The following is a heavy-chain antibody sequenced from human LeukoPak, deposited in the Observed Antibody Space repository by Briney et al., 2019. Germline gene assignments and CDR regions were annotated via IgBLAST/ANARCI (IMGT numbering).Heavy chain of an antibody. CDR3: ARARIGWKRAVAGRFNWFDP. V-gene: IGHV4-59*12. CDR1: GDSISSYY. CDR2: IYYSGST. Sequence: SETLSLTCSVSGDSISSYYWSWIRQPPGKGLEWIGYIYYSGSTNYNPSLKSRVTISVDTSKNQFSLKLSSVTAADTAVYYCARARIGWKRAVAGRFNWFDPWGQGTLVTVSS. D-gene: IGHD6-19*01. J-gene: IGHJ5*02.